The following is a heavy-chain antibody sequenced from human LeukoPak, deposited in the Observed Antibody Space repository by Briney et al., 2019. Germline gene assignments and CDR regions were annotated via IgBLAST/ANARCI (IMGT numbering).Heavy chain of an antibody. J-gene: IGHJ4*02. CDR2: ITGSGGFT. CDR1: GFPFSTYA. Sequence: GGSLRLSCAASGFPFSTYAMNWARQAPGKGLEWVSVITGSGGFTQYADSVKGRFTISRDNSKNTVYLQMNSLRVEDTALYYCVRSLDYWGQGTLVTVSS. CDR3: VRSLDY. V-gene: IGHV3-23*01.